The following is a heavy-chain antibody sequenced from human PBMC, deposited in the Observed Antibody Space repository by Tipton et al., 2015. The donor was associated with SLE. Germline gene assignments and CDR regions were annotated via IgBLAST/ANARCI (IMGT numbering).Heavy chain of an antibody. CDR2: IYYSGGT. D-gene: IGHD3-10*01. V-gene: IGHV4-39*07. CDR1: GGSISSSSYY. J-gene: IGHJ4*02. Sequence: LRLSCTVSGGSISSSSYYWGWIRQPPGKGLEWIGSIYYSGGTYYNPSLKSRVTISVDTSKNQFSLKLSSVTAADTAVYYCATGGREYYFDYWGQGTLVTVSS. CDR3: ATGGREYYFDY.